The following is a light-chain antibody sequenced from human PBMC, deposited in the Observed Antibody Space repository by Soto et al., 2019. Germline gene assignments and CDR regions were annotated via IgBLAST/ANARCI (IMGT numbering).Light chain of an antibody. J-gene: IGKJ1*01. CDR1: QSISSW. CDR2: KAS. CDR3: QQRTDRPPWT. V-gene: IGKV1-5*03. Sequence: DIQMTQSPSILSASVGDRVTITCRASQSISSWLAWYQQKPGKAPNLLIHKASHLESGVPSRFSGSGSGTEFTLTISSLQPGDFATYYCQQRTDRPPWTFGQGTKVDIK.